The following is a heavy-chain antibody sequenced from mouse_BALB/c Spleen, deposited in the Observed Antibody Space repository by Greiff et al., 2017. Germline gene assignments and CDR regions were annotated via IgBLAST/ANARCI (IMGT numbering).Heavy chain of an antibody. CDR2: INSNGGST. V-gene: IGHV5-6-3*01. J-gene: IGHJ4*01. CDR1: GFTFSSYG. Sequence: EVQLVESGGGLVQPGGSLKLSCAASGFTFSSYGMSWVRQTPDKRLELVATINSNGGSTYYPDSVKGRFTISRDNAKNTLYLQMSSLKSEDTAMYYCARGDGPYAMDYWGQGTSVTVSS. D-gene: IGHD2-3*01. CDR3: ARGDGPYAMDY.